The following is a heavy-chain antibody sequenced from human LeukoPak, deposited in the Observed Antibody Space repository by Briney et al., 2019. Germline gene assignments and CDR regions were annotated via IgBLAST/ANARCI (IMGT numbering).Heavy chain of an antibody. Sequence: PSQTLSLTCTVSGGSISSGGYYWSWIRQPPGKGLEWIGYIYHSGSTYYNPSLKSRVTISVDRSKNQFSLKLSSVTAADTAVYYCARDKVGSGYSKYWYFDLWGRGTLVTVSS. CDR2: IYHSGST. D-gene: IGHD3-22*01. CDR3: ARDKVGSGYSKYWYFDL. V-gene: IGHV4-30-2*01. J-gene: IGHJ2*01. CDR1: GGSISSGGYY.